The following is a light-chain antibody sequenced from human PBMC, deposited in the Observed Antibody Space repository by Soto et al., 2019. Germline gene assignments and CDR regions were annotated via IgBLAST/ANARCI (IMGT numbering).Light chain of an antibody. J-gene: IGLJ2*01. Sequence: QSVLTQSPSASASLGASVKLTCTLNSGHSYYAIAWHQQQSEKGPRYLMKVNSDGSHTKGDGIPDRFSGSSSGAERYLTISSLQSEDEADYYGQTWGTGTRVFGGGTKLTVL. V-gene: IGLV4-69*01. CDR3: QTWGTGTRV. CDR1: SGHSYYA. CDR2: VNSDGSH.